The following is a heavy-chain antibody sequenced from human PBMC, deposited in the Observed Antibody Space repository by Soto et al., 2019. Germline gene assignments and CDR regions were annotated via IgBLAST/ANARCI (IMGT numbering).Heavy chain of an antibody. Sequence: GGSLRLSCAASGFTFSSYGMTWVRQAPGKGLEWVAVISYDGSNKYYADSVKGRFTISRDNSKNTLYLQMNSLRAEDTAVYYCAKEGYSSGWSYYYYYGMDVWGQGTTVTVSS. CDR2: ISYDGSNK. D-gene: IGHD6-19*01. J-gene: IGHJ6*02. V-gene: IGHV3-30*18. CDR1: GFTFSSYG. CDR3: AKEGYSSGWSYYYYYGMDV.